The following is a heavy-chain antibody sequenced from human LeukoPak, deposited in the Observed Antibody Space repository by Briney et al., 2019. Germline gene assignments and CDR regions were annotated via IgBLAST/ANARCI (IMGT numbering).Heavy chain of an antibody. D-gene: IGHD6-13*01. CDR3: AKGFIAAAGTVDY. CDR1: GFTFDDYA. Sequence: PGGSLRLSCAASGFTFDDYAMHWVRQAPGKGLEWVSGISWNSGSIGYADSVKGRFTISRDNAKNSLYLQMNSLRAEDTALYYCAKGFIAAAGTVDYWGQGTLVTFSS. CDR2: ISWNSGSI. J-gene: IGHJ4*02. V-gene: IGHV3-9*01.